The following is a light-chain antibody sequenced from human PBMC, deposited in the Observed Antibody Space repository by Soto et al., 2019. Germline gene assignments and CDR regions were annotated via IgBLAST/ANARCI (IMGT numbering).Light chain of an antibody. CDR3: LNYLSALWA. CDR2: GAS. Sequence: DIQMTQSPSSLSAPVGDRVTFTRRASQDITSFVAWFQQKPGKIPKLLIYGASTLQPGVPSRFSGSGSGTDFTLTINSLQPEDVATYFCLNYLSALWAFGQGTKVEIK. CDR1: QDITSF. V-gene: IGKV1-27*01. J-gene: IGKJ1*01.